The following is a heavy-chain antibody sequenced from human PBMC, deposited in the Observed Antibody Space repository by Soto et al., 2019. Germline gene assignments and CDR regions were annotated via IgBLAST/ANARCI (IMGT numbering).Heavy chain of an antibody. V-gene: IGHV3-30*18. D-gene: IGHD2-2*01. J-gene: IGHJ6*02. Sequence: GGSLRLSCAASGFTFSSYGMHWVRQAPGKGLEWVAVISYDGSNKYYAESVKGRFTISRDNSKNTLYLQMNSLRAEDTAVYYCAKDQEYCSSTSCHYYYYGMDVWGQGTTVTVSS. CDR1: GFTFSSYG. CDR3: AKDQEYCSSTSCHYYYYGMDV. CDR2: ISYDGSNK.